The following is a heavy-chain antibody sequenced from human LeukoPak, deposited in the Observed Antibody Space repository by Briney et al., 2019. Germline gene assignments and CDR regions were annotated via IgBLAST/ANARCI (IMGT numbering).Heavy chain of an antibody. D-gene: IGHD4-11*01. J-gene: IGHJ4*02. CDR1: GFTFSSYA. CDR3: ARWGYYSNYDY. CDR2: ISGSGGST. Sequence: SGGSLRLSCAASGFTFSSYAMSWVRQAPGKGLEWVLGISGSGGSTYYADSVKGRFTISRDNSKNTLYLQMNSLRAEDMAVYYCARWGYYSNYDYWGQGTLVTVSS. V-gene: IGHV3-23*01.